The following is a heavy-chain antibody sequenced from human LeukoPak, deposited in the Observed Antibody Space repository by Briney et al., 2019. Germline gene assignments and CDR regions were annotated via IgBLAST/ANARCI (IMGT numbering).Heavy chain of an antibody. V-gene: IGHV4-59*11. CDR2: TYHSGST. CDR1: GGSISRHY. D-gene: IGHD6-13*01. J-gene: IGHJ6*02. Sequence: SETLSLTCTVSGGSISRHYWSWIRQPPGKGLEWIGYTYHSGSTNYNPSLKSRVTISVDTSKNQFSLKVSSVTAADTAVYYCARDPSYSSSSYYYYYGMDVWGQGTTVTVSS. CDR3: ARDPSYSSSSYYYYYGMDV.